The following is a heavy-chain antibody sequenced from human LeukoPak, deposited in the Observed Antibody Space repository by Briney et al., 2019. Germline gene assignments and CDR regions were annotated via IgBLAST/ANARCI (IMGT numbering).Heavy chain of an antibody. CDR2: INSDGSST. Sequence: GGSLRLSCAASGFTFSNYWMHWVRQAPGKGLLWVSRINSDGSSTSYADSVKGRFTISRDNAKNTLYLQMNSLRAEDTAVYYCAKAVAAAGTGGYLWGQGTLVTVSS. V-gene: IGHV3-74*01. CDR3: AKAVAAAGTGGYL. J-gene: IGHJ4*02. CDR1: GFTFSNYW. D-gene: IGHD6-13*01.